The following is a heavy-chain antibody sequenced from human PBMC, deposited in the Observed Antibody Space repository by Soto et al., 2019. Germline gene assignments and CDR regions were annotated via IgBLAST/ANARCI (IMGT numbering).Heavy chain of an antibody. CDR3: AHAYGGRSLY. J-gene: IGHJ4*02. CDR2: IYWDDSK. Sequence: QITLKESGPTLVKPTQTLTLTCTFSGFSLTTDRVGVGWIRQPPGEALEWLAVIYWDDSKTYRPSLESRLTITKDTSKNRVALTMTSMDSLDTATYYCAHAYGGRSLYWGQGTLVTVSS. V-gene: IGHV2-5*02. D-gene: IGHD1-26*01. CDR1: GFSLTTDRVG.